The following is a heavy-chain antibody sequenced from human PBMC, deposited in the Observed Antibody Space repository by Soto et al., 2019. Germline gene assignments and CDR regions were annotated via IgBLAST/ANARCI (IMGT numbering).Heavy chain of an antibody. CDR1: GYSFTSYW. CDR2: IYPGDSDT. Sequence: GESLKISCKCSGYSFTSYWIGWVRPMPGKGLEWMGIIYPGDSDTRYSPSFQGQVTISADKSISTAYLQWSSLKASDTAMYYCARRLGAGYSSGWGGWFDPWGQGTLVTVSS. V-gene: IGHV5-51*01. J-gene: IGHJ5*02. D-gene: IGHD6-19*01. CDR3: ARRLGAGYSSGWGGWFDP.